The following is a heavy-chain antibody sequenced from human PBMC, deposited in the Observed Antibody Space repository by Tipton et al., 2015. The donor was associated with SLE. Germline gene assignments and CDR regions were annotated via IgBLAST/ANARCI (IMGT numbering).Heavy chain of an antibody. CDR2: IKEDGSEK. CDR1: GFTFSSSW. CDR3: ARGVLGGSYPY. V-gene: IGHV3-7*01. Sequence: SLRLSCAASGFTFSSSWMNWVRLAPGKGLEWVANIKEDGSEKHYVDSVKDRLTISRDNAKNSLYLQMNSLRDEDTAVYYCARGVLGGSYPYWGQGTLVTVSS. D-gene: IGHD1-26*01. J-gene: IGHJ4*02.